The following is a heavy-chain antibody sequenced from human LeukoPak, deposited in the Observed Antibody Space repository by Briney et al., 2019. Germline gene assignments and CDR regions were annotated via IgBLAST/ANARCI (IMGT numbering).Heavy chain of an antibody. D-gene: IGHD3-10*01. J-gene: IGHJ3*02. CDR2: ISGSGGST. CDR1: GFTFSSYA. CDR3: AKDHITMVRGVIITWAFDI. V-gene: IGHV3-23*01. Sequence: PGGSLRLSCEASGFTFSSYAMSWVRQAPGKGLEWVSAISGSGGSTYYADSVKGRFTISRDNSKNTLYLQMNSLRAEDTAVYYCAKDHITMVRGVIITWAFDIWGQGTMVTVSS.